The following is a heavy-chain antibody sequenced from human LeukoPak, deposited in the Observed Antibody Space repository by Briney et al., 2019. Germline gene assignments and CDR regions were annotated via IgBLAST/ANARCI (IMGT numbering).Heavy chain of an antibody. V-gene: IGHV1-46*01. CDR3: AREPTVTTMSRYFDY. D-gene: IGHD4-11*01. J-gene: IGHJ4*02. CDR1: GYTFTSYY. Sequence: ASVKVSCKASGYTFTSYYMHWVRQAPGQGLEWMGIINPSGGSTSYAQKFQGRVTMTRDTSTSTVYMELSSLGSEDTAVYYCAREPTVTTMSRYFDYWGQGTLVTVSS. CDR2: INPSGGST.